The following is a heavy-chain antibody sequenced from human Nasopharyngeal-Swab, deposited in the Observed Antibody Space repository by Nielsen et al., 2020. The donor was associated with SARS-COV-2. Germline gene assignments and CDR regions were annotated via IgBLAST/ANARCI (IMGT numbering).Heavy chain of an antibody. Sequence: WIRQPPGKGLEWVAVISYDGSNKYYADSVKGRFTISRDNSKNTLYLQMNSLRDEDTAVYYCAKGGYSGYDPLGMDVWGQGTTVTVSS. J-gene: IGHJ6*02. V-gene: IGHV3-30*18. CDR2: ISYDGSNK. CDR3: AKGGYSGYDPLGMDV. D-gene: IGHD5-12*01.